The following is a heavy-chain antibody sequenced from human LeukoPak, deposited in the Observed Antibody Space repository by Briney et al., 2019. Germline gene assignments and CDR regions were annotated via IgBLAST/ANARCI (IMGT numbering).Heavy chain of an antibody. CDR3: ARDSGPYHYYDSSGYYYELRY. V-gene: IGHV1-18*01. D-gene: IGHD3-22*01. CDR2: ISAYNGNT. CDR1: GYTFTSYG. Sequence: ASVKVSCKASGYTFTSYGISRVRQAPGQGLEWMGWISAYNGNTNYAQKLQGRVTMTTDTSTSTAYMELRSLRSDDTAVYYCARDSGPYHYYDSSGYYYELRYWGQGTLVTVSS. J-gene: IGHJ4*02.